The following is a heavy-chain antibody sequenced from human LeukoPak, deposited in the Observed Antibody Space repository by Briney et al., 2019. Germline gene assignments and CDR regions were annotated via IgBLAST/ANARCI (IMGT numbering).Heavy chain of an antibody. D-gene: IGHD1-1*01. CDR1: GFTFSSYS. CDR2: ISSRSSYI. V-gene: IGHV3-21*01. J-gene: IGHJ4*02. CDR3: ARGSGTHGEYYFDY. Sequence: GGSLRLSCAASGFTFSSYSMNWVRQAPGKGLEWVSSISSRSSYIYYADSVKGRFTISRDNAKNSLYLQMNGLRAEDTAVYYCARGSGTHGEYYFDYWGQGTLVTVSS.